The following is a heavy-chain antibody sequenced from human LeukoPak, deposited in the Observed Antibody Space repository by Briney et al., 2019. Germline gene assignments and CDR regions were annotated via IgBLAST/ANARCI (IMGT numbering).Heavy chain of an antibody. D-gene: IGHD6-13*01. CDR3: ASAAAAAKEGLNY. V-gene: IGHV4-59*08. CDR2: IYYSGST. CDR1: GGSISSYY. J-gene: IGHJ4*02. Sequence: PSETLSLTCTVSGGSISSYYWSWIRQPPGKGLEWIGYIYYSGSTNYNPSLKSRVTISVDTSKNQFSLKLSSVTAADTAVYYCASAAAAAKEGLNYWGQGTLVTVSS.